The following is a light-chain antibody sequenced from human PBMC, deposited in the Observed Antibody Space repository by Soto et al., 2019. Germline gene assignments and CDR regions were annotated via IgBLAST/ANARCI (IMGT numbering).Light chain of an antibody. V-gene: IGKV3-20*01. CDR3: QQYDSSPRT. J-gene: IGKJ1*01. CDR2: GTS. CDR1: QSVSSSH. Sequence: IELTQSPGSLSSSVGERVTISCRASQSVSSSHLAWYQQKPGQAPRLLIYGTSSRATGIPDRFSGSGSGTDFILIISRLEPEDFAVYYCQQYDSSPRTFGQGTKVDI.